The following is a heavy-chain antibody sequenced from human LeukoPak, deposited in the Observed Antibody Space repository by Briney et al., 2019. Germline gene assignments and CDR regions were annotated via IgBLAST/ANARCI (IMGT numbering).Heavy chain of an antibody. D-gene: IGHD2-21*01. J-gene: IGHJ5*02. CDR1: GYTLTGYY. Sequence: ASVKVSCKASGYTLTGYYIHWVRQAPGQGLEWMGRIYCNGGGTSYAQKFQGRVTMTRDTSISTAYMELDRLTSDDTAVYYCARDYGPYPGCSWFDPWGQGTLVTVSS. CDR3: ARDYGPYPGCSWFDP. V-gene: IGHV1-2*06. CDR2: IYCNGGGT.